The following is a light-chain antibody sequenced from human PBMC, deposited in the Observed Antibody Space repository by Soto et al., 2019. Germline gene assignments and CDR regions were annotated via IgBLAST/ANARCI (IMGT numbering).Light chain of an antibody. J-gene: IGLJ3*02. CDR2: SNN. V-gene: IGLV1-44*01. CDR1: SSNIGSNT. Sequence: QAVVTQPPSASGTPGQRVTISCSGSSSNIGSNTINWYQQFPGTAPKLVIYSNNERPSGVPDRFSGSKSGTSASLAIGGLQSEDEADYYCSAWDDSLNGVVFGGGTKVTVL. CDR3: SAWDDSLNGVV.